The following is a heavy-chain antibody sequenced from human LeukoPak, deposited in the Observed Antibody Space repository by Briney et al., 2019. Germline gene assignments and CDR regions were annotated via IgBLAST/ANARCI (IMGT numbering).Heavy chain of an antibody. Sequence: GGSLRLSCAASGFSFSGYGMHWVRQVPGKGLEWVGFIRYDGITKFYIDSVKGRFAISRDNSKNTLSLQMNSLRTEDTAVYYCAALHTGTFVDYWGQGTLVTVSS. J-gene: IGHJ4*02. CDR1: GFSFSGYG. V-gene: IGHV3-30*02. CDR2: IRYDGITK. CDR3: AALHTGTFVDY. D-gene: IGHD4-17*01.